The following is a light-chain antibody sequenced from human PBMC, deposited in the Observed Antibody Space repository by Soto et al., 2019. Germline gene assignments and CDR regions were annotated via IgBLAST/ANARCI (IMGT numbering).Light chain of an antibody. CDR2: GVS. CDR1: QSVSTKY. V-gene: IGKV3-20*01. Sequence: EIVLTQSPGTLSLSPGERATLSCRASQSVSTKYLAWYQQKPGQAPRLLIHGVSIRATGIPDRFSGSGSGTDFILTISRLEPEDFAVYYCQQFGTSPLVTFGPGTKVDI. J-gene: IGKJ3*01. CDR3: QQFGTSPLVT.